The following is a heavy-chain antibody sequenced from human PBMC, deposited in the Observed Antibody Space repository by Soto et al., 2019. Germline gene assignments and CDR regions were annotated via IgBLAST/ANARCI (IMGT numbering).Heavy chain of an antibody. Sequence: SETLSLTCTVSGGSISSYYWSWIRQPPGKGREWIGYIYYSGSTNYNPSLKSRVTISVDTSKNQFSLKLSSVTAADTAVYYCARRVDYNPNWFDPWGQGTLVTVSS. J-gene: IGHJ5*02. D-gene: IGHD3-10*01. CDR1: GGSISSYY. V-gene: IGHV4-59*08. CDR2: IYYSGST. CDR3: ARRVDYNPNWFDP.